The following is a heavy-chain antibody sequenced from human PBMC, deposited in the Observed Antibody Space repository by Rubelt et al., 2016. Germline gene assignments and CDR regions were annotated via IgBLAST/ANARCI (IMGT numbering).Heavy chain of an antibody. CDR3: AKDSHKAAYFDY. CDR1: GFTFSRYA. D-gene: IGHD6-25*01. J-gene: IGHJ4*02. CDR2: ISGSGGST. V-gene: IGHV3-23*04. Sequence: EVRLVESGGGLVQPGGSLRVSCAASGFTFSRYAMNWVRQAPGKGLEWVAAISGSGGSTCYADSVKGRFTISRDNSKNTLYLQMNSMKAEETAVYYWAKDSHKAAYFDYWGQGTLVTVSS.